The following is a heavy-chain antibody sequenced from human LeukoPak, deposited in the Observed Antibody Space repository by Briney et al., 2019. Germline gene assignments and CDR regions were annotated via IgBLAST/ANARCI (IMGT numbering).Heavy chain of an antibody. D-gene: IGHD5-12*01. CDR3: AKGGYDYVEMGYFDY. CDR2: IIASSGST. J-gene: IGHJ4*02. V-gene: IGHV3-23*01. Sequence: GGSLRLSCASSGFSFSNYAMGWVRQASGKGLEWVSLIIASSGSTFYADSVKGRFTISRDNSKNTLYLQMNSLRAEDTAVYYCAKGGYDYVEMGYFDYWGQGTLVTVSS. CDR1: GFSFSNYA.